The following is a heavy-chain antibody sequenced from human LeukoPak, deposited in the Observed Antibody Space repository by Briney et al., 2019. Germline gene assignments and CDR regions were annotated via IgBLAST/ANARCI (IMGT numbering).Heavy chain of an antibody. CDR1: GGSIGTYY. CDR3: ARDGYSSGWYGDNWFDP. CDR2: IHYSGST. D-gene: IGHD6-19*01. J-gene: IGHJ5*02. V-gene: IGHV4-59*01. Sequence: PSETLSLTCTVSGGSIGTYYWSWIRQLPGKGLEWVGYIHYSGSTNYNPSLKSRVTISVDTSKNQFSLKLSSVTAADTAVYYCARDGYSSGWYGDNWFDPWGQGTLVTVSS.